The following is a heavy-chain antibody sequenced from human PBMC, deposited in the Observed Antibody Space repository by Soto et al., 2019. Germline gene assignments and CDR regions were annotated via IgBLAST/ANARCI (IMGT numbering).Heavy chain of an antibody. Sequence: EVQLVESGGGLVQPGGSLRLSCAASGFTFNNYWMHWVRQAPGKGLVWVSRINREGSSTSYVDSVKGRFTISRDNDKTTLYLEMNSLRAEDTAVYYCAREILTTVVIDYWGQGTLVTVSS. CDR2: INREGSST. CDR1: GFTFNNYW. J-gene: IGHJ4*02. V-gene: IGHV3-74*01. CDR3: AREILTTVVIDY. D-gene: IGHD4-17*01.